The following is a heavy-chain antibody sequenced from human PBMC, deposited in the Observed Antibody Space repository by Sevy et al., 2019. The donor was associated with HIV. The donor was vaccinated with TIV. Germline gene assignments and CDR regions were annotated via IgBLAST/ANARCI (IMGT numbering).Heavy chain of an antibody. V-gene: IGHV3-30*18. J-gene: IGHJ6*02. Sequence: GGSLRLSCIGSGFSFSYYGIHWVRQSPGKGLDWVALISHDGINEYYADSVKGGFTISRDNSKNTVYLEMNNLRNDDTAIYFCANAYSGSYSHSYLYALDVWGQGTTVTVSS. CDR2: ISHDGINE. CDR3: ANAYSGSYSHSYLYALDV. CDR1: GFSFSYYG. D-gene: IGHD1-26*01.